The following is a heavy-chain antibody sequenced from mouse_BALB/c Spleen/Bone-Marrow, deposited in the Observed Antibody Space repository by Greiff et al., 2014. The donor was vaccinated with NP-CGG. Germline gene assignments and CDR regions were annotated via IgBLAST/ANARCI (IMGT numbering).Heavy chain of an antibody. Sequence: VQLQQSGPELVKPGASVKISCKTSGYTFSDYTLHWVKQSHGKSLEWIGGVNPNIGGTSYNQKFKGKASLTVNKSSTTAHMELRSLTSDDSAVYYCARGRWYYWGQGTTLTVSS. J-gene: IGHJ2*01. V-gene: IGHV1-22*01. D-gene: IGHD2-3*01. CDR2: VNPNIGGT. CDR3: ARGRWYY. CDR1: GYTFSDYT.